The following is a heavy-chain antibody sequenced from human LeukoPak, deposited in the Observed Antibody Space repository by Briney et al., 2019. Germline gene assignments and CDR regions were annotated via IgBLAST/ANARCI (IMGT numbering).Heavy chain of an antibody. D-gene: IGHD3-10*01. CDR1: GFTFSHYE. J-gene: IGHJ4*02. Sequence: GGSLRLSCAASGFTFSHYEMNWVRLAPGKGLEWISFISASGTTTYYADSVKGRFTSSRDNAKSSIYLQMNSLRAEDTAAYFCARVVGYYGSGNYYFDSWGQGTLVTVSS. CDR2: ISASGTTT. CDR3: ARVVGYYGSGNYYFDS. V-gene: IGHV3-48*03.